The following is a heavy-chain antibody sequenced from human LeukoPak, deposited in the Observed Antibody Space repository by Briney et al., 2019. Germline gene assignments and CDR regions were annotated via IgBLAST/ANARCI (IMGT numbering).Heavy chain of an antibody. CDR1: GFTFSSYA. CDR3: AKTNDLLSFDI. V-gene: IGHV3-23*01. D-gene: IGHD1-1*01. Sequence: PGGSLRLSCAASGFTFSSYAMSWVRQAPGKGLEWVSAISGSGGSTYYVDSVKGRFTISRDNSKNTLYLQMNSLRAEETAVYHCAKTNDLLSFDIWGQGTMVTVSS. CDR2: ISGSGGST. J-gene: IGHJ3*02.